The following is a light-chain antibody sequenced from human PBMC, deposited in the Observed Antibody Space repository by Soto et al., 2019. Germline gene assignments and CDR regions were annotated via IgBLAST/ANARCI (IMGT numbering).Light chain of an antibody. Sequence: DIQMTQSPSTLSASVGDRGTITCRASQSVSNWLAWYQQKPGKAPKLLIYKASTLETGVPSRFSGSGSGTQFTLTISSLQPGDFATYYCQQYNAYSITFGEGTRLDIK. V-gene: IGKV1-5*03. CDR1: QSVSNW. CDR2: KAS. CDR3: QQYNAYSIT. J-gene: IGKJ5*01.